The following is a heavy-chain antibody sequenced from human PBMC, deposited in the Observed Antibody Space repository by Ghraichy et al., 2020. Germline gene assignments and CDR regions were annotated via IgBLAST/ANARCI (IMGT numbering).Heavy chain of an antibody. CDR1: GFSFRSYW. CDR2: ISDGSYT. Sequence: LSLTCAASGFSFRSYWMHWARQAPVKGLVWVSRISDGSYTSDADSVKGRFTISRDNAKNTLYLQMDSLRAEDTAVYYCVRDGRTTGFDYWGQGTLVTVSS. D-gene: IGHD4-11*01. J-gene: IGHJ4*02. V-gene: IGHV3-74*01. CDR3: VRDGRTTGFDY.